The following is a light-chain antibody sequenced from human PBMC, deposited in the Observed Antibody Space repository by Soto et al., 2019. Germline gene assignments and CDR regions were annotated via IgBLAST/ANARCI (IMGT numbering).Light chain of an antibody. V-gene: IGLV2-23*01. CDR1: SSDVGSYNL. Sequence: QSVLTQPASVSGSPGQSITISCTGTSSDVGSYNLVSWYQQHPGKAPKLMIYEGSKRPSGVSNRFSGSKSGNTASLTTSGLQAEDEADYYCCSYAGSRRVFGGGTQLTVL. J-gene: IGLJ3*02. CDR3: CSYAGSRRV. CDR2: EGS.